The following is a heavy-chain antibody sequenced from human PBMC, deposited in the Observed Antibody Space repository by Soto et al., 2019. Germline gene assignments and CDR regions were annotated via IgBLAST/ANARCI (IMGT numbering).Heavy chain of an antibody. J-gene: IGHJ4*02. CDR2: IHGDSGHR. D-gene: IGHD1-26*01. CDR3: ARAPSVTGWDHFDY. CDR1: GFTFDNYA. V-gene: IGHV3-9*01. Sequence: EVQLVESGGGLVQPGRSVRLSCAGSGFTFDNYAMHWVRQVAGKGLKWVSGIHGDSGHRVYGDSVKGRFTISRDNTKNSLYLQMNSLRPEDTAFYYCARAPSVTGWDHFDYWGQGALVTVSS.